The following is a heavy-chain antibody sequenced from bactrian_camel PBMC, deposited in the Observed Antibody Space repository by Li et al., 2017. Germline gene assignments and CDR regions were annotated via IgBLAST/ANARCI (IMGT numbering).Heavy chain of an antibody. CDR3: AADRCYIGSRCSSRGNRADFGY. Sequence: QLVESGGGSVQAGGSLRLSCAASGSPANTYCMAWFRQTRGNQREGVAAADSDGRVAYADSVKGRFIISKDNVNPTLYLQMNSLKPEDTAVYYCAADRCYIGSRCSSRGNRADFGYWGQGTQVTVS. D-gene: IGHD2*01. CDR2: ADSDGRV. J-gene: IGHJ6*01. CDR1: GSPANTYC. V-gene: IGHV3S53*01.